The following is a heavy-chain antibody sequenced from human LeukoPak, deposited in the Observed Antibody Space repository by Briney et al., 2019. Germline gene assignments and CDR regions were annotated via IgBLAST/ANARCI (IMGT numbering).Heavy chain of an antibody. CDR3: ARRYCSSTSCYHVDY. J-gene: IGHJ4*02. CDR1: GCTFSSYG. Sequence: PGGSLRLSCAASGCTFSSYGMHWVRQAPGKGVGRVAVIWYDGSNKYYADSVKGRFTISRDNSKTTLYLQMNSLRAEDTAVYYCARRYCSSTSCYHVDYWGQGTLVTVSS. D-gene: IGHD2-2*01. V-gene: IGHV3-33*01. CDR2: IWYDGSNK.